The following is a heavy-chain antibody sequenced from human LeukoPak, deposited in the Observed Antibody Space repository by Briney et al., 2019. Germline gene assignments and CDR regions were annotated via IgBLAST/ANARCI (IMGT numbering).Heavy chain of an antibody. D-gene: IGHD4-23*01. CDR1: GGSISSYY. Sequence: SETLSLTCTVSGGSISSYYWSWIRQPPGKGLEWIGYIYYSGSTNYNPSLKSRVTISVDTSKNQFSLKLSSVTAADTAVYYCAREVVTRGDAFDIWGQGTMVTVSS. CDR3: AREVVTRGDAFDI. CDR2: IYYSGST. V-gene: IGHV4-59*01. J-gene: IGHJ3*02.